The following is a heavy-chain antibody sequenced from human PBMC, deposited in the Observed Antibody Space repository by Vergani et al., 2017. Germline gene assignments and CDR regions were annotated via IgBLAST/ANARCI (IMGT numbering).Heavy chain of an antibody. Sequence: EVQLVASGGGLVKPGGSLRLSCAASGFTFSSYSMNWVRQAPGKGLEWVSSISSSSSYIYYADSVKGRFTISRDNAKNSLYLQMNSLRAEDTAVYYCARDGGGDPHIYYYYGMDVWGQGTTVTVSS. D-gene: IGHD2-21*02. CDR3: ARDGGGDPHIYYYYGMDV. V-gene: IGHV3-21*01. J-gene: IGHJ6*02. CDR2: ISSSSSYI. CDR1: GFTFSSYS.